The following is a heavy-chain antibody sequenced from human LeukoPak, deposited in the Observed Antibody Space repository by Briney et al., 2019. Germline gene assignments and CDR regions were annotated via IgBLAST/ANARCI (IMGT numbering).Heavy chain of an antibody. CDR3: ARHSARGYNYIDF. J-gene: IGHJ4*02. V-gene: IGHV4-4*08. Sequence: SETLSLTCAVSGGSVKTYYWSWIQQSPERGLQWIGFIHATGSTNTFPSLKSRVTISLDTSTNQFSLRLKSVTAADTAVYYCARHSARGYNYIDFWGRGTLVTASS. CDR1: GGSVKTYY. D-gene: IGHD5-24*01. CDR2: IHATGST.